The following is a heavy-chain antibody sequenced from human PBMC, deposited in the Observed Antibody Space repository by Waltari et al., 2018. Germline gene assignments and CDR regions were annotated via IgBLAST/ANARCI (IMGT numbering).Heavy chain of an antibody. D-gene: IGHD6-13*01. Sequence: EVQLLESGGVLVQPGGSLRFYCAASGFTFSSYAISCVRQAPGKGLEWLSAISGSRGCTNYADSVKDRFTISRDNSKNTLYLQMNSLRAEDTAVYYCARVRAAAGIDALDVWGQGTMVTVSS. CDR2: ISGSRGCT. J-gene: IGHJ3*01. V-gene: IGHV3-23*01. CDR3: ARVRAAAGIDALDV. CDR1: GFTFSSYA.